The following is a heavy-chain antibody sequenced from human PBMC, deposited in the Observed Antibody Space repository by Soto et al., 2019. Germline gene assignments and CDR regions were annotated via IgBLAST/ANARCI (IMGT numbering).Heavy chain of an antibody. J-gene: IGHJ3*02. D-gene: IGHD3-22*01. CDR3: ARDSNYYDSRGYYYVHDAFDI. CDR2: ISAYNGNT. V-gene: IGHV1-18*01. Sequence: ASVKVSCKASGYTFTSYGISWVRQAPGQGLEWMGWISAYNGNTNYAQKLQGRVTVTTDTSTSTAYMELRSLRSEDTAVYYCARDSNYYDSRGYYYVHDAFDIWGQGTMVTVSS. CDR1: GYTFTSYG.